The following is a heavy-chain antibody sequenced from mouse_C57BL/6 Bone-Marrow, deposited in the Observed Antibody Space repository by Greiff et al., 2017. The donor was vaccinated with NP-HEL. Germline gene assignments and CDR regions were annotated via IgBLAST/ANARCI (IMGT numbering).Heavy chain of an antibody. J-gene: IGHJ4*01. CDR1: GFTFSDAW. V-gene: IGHV6-6*01. Sequence: DVKLQESGGGLVQPGGSMKLSCAASGFTFSDAWMDWVRQSPEKGLEWVAEIRNKANNHATYYAESVKGRFTISRDDSKSSVYLQMNSLRAEDTGIYYCTRGDRTTVVEGAMDYWGQGTSVTVSS. CDR2: IRNKANNHAT. D-gene: IGHD1-1*01. CDR3: TRGDRTTVVEGAMDY.